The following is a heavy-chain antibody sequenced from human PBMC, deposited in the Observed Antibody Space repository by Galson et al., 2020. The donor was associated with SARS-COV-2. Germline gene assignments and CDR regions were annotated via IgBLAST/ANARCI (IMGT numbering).Heavy chain of an antibody. CDR1: GFSLSTRGMC. V-gene: IGHV2-70*01. Sequence: SGPTLVKPTQTLTLTCTFSGFSLSTRGMCVSWIRQPPGTALEWLALIDWDDDKYYSTSLKTRLTISKDTSKNQVVLTMTNMDPVDTATYYCARGSLYDILTGYYNVDMFDYWGQGTLVTVSS. CDR3: ARGSLYDILTGYYNVDMFDY. CDR2: IDWDDDK. D-gene: IGHD3-9*01. J-gene: IGHJ4*02.